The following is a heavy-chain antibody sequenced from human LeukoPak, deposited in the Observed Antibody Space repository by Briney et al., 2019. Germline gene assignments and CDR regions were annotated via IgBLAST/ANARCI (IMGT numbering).Heavy chain of an antibody. CDR2: IYTSGST. Sequence: SETLSLTCTVSGGSISSGGYYWSWIRQPAGKGLEWIGRIYTSGSTNYNPSLNSRVTISVDTSRNQFSLKLTSVTAADTAVYYCATYCSHNSYYTGGGFQHWGQGTLVTVSS. V-gene: IGHV4-61*02. J-gene: IGHJ1*01. CDR1: GGSISSGGYY. CDR3: ATYCSHNSYYTGGGFQH. D-gene: IGHD2-2*02.